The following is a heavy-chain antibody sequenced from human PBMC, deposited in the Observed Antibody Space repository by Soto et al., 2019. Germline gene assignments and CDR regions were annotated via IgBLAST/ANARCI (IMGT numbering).Heavy chain of an antibody. CDR1: GGPFSTHA. J-gene: IGHJ4*02. CDR3: ARGAKRYYYDDSRYYSLDY. V-gene: IGHV1-69*13. Sequence: AASVKVSCKASGGPFSTHAISWVRQAPGQGLEWMGGIIPFFDTVNYAQKFQGGVTITADQSTSTAYMELGSLRSEDTAVYFCARGAKRYYYDDSRYYSLDYWGQGTLVTVSS. CDR2: IIPFFDTV. D-gene: IGHD3-22*01.